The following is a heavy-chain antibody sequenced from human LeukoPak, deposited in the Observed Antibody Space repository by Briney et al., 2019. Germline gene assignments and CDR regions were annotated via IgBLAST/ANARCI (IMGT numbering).Heavy chain of an antibody. V-gene: IGHV4-61*02. CDR3: AREEDGLRFLEWLSGAFDI. J-gene: IGHJ3*02. D-gene: IGHD3-3*01. Sequence: SETLSLTCTVSGGSISSGSYYWSWIRQPAGKGLEWIGRIYTSRSTNYNPSLKSRVTISVDTSKNQFSLKLSSVTAADTAVYYCAREEDGLRFLEWLSGAFDIWGQGTMVTVSS. CDR2: IYTSRST. CDR1: GGSISSGSYY.